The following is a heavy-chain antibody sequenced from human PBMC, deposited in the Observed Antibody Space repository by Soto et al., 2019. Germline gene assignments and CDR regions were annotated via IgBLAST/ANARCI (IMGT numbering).Heavy chain of an antibody. J-gene: IGHJ3*01. D-gene: IGHD3-9*01. CDR3: ARSPGGYYID. V-gene: IGHV3-74*01. CDR2: INTDGSST. Sequence: EVQLVESGGGLVQPGGSLRLSYADSGFSFSSYWTHWVRQGPGKGLVWVSRINTDGSSTNYADSVKGRFTISRDNAKNTVYLQMNSLRAEDTAVYFCARSPGGYYIDWGQGTMVTVSS. CDR1: GFSFSSYW.